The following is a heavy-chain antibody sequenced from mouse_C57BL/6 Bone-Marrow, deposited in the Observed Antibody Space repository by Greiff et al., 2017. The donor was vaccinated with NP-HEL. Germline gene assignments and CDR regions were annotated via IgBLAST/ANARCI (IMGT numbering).Heavy chain of an antibody. J-gene: IGHJ2*01. CDR1: GYTFTSYW. CDR3: ARGWCLDY. CDR2: IHPNSGST. D-gene: IGHD1-1*02. Sequence: VKLQQPGAELVKPGASVKLSCKASGYTFTSYWMHWVKQRPGQGLEWIGMIHPNSGSTNYNEKFKSKATLTVDKSSSTAYMQLSSLTSEDSAVYYCARGWCLDYWGQGTTLTVSS. V-gene: IGHV1-64*01.